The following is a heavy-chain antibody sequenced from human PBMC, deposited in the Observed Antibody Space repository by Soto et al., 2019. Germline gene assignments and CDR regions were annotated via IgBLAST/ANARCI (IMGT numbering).Heavy chain of an antibody. Sequence: ALKITFKRPEVTLISYAISWVRQAPGQGLEWMGGIIPIFGTANYAQKFQGRVTITADKSTSTAYMELSSLRSEDTVVYYCARGSRQQRTPNWFDH. D-gene: IGHD6-13*01. V-gene: IGHV1-69*06. CDR2: IIPIFGTA. CDR3: ARGSRQQRTPNWFDH. CDR1: EVTLISYA. J-gene: IGHJ5*02.